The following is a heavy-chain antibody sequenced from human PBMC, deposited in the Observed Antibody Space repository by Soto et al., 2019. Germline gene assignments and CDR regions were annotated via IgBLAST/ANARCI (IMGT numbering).Heavy chain of an antibody. CDR3: AREGDYCSSTSCSYYYGMDV. V-gene: IGHV1-3*01. CDR2: INAGNGNT. D-gene: IGHD2-2*01. CDR1: GYTFTSYA. J-gene: IGHJ6*02. Sequence: QVQLVQSGAEVKKPGASVKVSCKASGYTFTSYAMHWVRQAPGQRLEWMGWINAGNGNTKYSQKFQGRVTITRDTSGSTAYMELSSLRSEDTAVYYCAREGDYCSSTSCSYYYGMDVWGQGTTVTVSS.